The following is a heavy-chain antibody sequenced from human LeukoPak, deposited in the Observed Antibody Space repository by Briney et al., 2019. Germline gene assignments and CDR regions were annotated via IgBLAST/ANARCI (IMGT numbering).Heavy chain of an antibody. D-gene: IGHD7-27*01. CDR2: IYTSGST. CDR3: ARDRMGWGNDAFDI. V-gene: IGHV4-4*07. CDR1: GGSISGYY. J-gene: IGHJ3*02. Sequence: PSETLSLTCTVSGGSISGYYWNCIRQPAGKGLEWIGRIYTSGSTNYNPSLKSRVTMSVDTSKNQFSLKLSSVTAADTAVYYCARDRMGWGNDAFDIWGQGTMVTVSS.